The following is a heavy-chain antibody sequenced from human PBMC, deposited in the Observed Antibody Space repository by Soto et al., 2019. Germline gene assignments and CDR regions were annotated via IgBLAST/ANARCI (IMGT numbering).Heavy chain of an antibody. CDR3: ARRYGSCFDY. CDR2: IYYTGST. Sequence: SETLSLTCTVSGASISPDFWCWIRQTPGKGLEYIGYIYYTGSTNYNPSLKSRVTISVDTSKNQFSLKLSSVTAADTAVYYCARRYGSCFDYWGQGTLVTVSS. CDR1: GASISPDF. V-gene: IGHV4-59*08. J-gene: IGHJ4*02. D-gene: IGHD5-18*01.